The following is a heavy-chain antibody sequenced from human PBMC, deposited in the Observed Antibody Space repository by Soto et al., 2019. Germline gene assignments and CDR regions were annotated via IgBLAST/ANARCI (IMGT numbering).Heavy chain of an antibody. Sequence: PGGSLRLSCAASGFTFSSYAMHWVRQAPGKGLEWVAVISYDGSNKYYADSVKGRFTISRDNSKNTLYLQVNSLRAEDTAVYFCARDDYDSSGYYYVDYWGQGTLVTVSS. V-gene: IGHV3-30-3*01. CDR2: ISYDGSNK. CDR3: ARDDYDSSGYYYVDY. D-gene: IGHD3-22*01. J-gene: IGHJ4*02. CDR1: GFTFSSYA.